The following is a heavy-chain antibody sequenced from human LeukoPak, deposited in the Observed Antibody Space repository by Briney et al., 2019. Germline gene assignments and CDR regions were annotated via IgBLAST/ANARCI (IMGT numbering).Heavy chain of an antibody. D-gene: IGHD6-13*01. CDR3: ARDPLRSTWSTYYNALDV. J-gene: IGHJ6*02. Sequence: ASVTVSCTASGYSFTSYAINWVRQAPGQGLEWMGWISAYNGNTDYAQQLQGRVTMTTDTSTSTAYMELRSLTSDDTAVYYCARDPLRSTWSTYYNALDVWGQGTTVTVSS. V-gene: IGHV1-18*01. CDR1: GYSFTSYA. CDR2: ISAYNGNT.